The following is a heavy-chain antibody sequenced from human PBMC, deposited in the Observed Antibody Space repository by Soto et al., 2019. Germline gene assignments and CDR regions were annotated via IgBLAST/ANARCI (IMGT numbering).Heavy chain of an antibody. CDR1: GYTFTSYG. CDR3: ARVPAGYYYGSEMYNWFDP. Sequence: WASVKVSCKASGYTFTSYGISWVRQAPGQGLEWMGWVSAYNGNTNYAQKLQGRVTMTTDTSTSTAYMELRSLRSDDTAVYYCARVPAGYYYGSEMYNWFDPWGQGTLVTVSS. J-gene: IGHJ5*02. D-gene: IGHD3-10*01. CDR2: VSAYNGNT. V-gene: IGHV1-18*01.